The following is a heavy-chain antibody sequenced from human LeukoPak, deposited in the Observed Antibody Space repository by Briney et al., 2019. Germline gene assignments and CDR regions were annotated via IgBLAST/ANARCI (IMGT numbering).Heavy chain of an antibody. J-gene: IGHJ4*02. V-gene: IGHV3-21*01. D-gene: IGHD3-3*01. CDR3: ARALTYYDFWSGY. CDR1: GFTFSSYS. Sequence: PGGSLRLSCAASGFTFSSYSMNWVRKAPGKGLEWVSSISSSSSYIYYADSVKGRFTISRDNAKNSLYLQMNSLRAEDTAVYYCARALTYYDFWSGYWGQGTLVTVSS. CDR2: ISSSSSYI.